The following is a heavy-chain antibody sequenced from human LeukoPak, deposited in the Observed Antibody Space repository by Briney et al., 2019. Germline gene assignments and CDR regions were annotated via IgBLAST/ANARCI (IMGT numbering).Heavy chain of an antibody. D-gene: IGHD2-15*01. CDR3: AKRIGDY. CDR1: GITFSSYG. V-gene: IGHV3-23*01. Sequence: PGGSLRLSCVASGITFSSYGISWVRQAPGKGLEWVSNIRDNGGSTYYADSVKGRFTISRDNSGNTLYLQMNSLRVEDTAVYYCAKRIGDYCGQGTLVTVSS. J-gene: IGHJ4*02. CDR2: IRDNGGST.